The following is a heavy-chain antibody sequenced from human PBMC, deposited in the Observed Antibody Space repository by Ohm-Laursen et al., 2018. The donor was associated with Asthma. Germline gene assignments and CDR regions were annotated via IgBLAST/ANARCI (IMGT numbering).Heavy chain of an antibody. CDR3: AKGDLGWYDSRGYSN. Sequence: LSCAASGFTFSDYYMSWIRQRPGTGLEWIGNIHYSGTTIYTPSLESRLTISLDTSKNQFSLKLSSVTAADTAVYYCAKGDLGWYDSRGYSNWGQGTLVTVSS. CDR1: GFTFSDYY. V-gene: IGHV4-34*09. CDR2: IHYSGTT. J-gene: IGHJ4*02. D-gene: IGHD3-22*01.